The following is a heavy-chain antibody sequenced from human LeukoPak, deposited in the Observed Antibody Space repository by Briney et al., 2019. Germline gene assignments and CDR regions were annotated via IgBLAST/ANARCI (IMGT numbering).Heavy chain of an antibody. Sequence: ASVKVSCKASGYTFTSYGISWVRQAPEQGLEWMGWISAYNGNTNYAQKLQGRVTMTTDTSTSTAYMELRSLRSDDTAVYYCARFIAAASFSVYYGMDVWGQGTTVTVSS. CDR1: GYTFTSYG. D-gene: IGHD6-13*01. CDR2: ISAYNGNT. J-gene: IGHJ6*02. V-gene: IGHV1-18*01. CDR3: ARFIAAASFSVYYGMDV.